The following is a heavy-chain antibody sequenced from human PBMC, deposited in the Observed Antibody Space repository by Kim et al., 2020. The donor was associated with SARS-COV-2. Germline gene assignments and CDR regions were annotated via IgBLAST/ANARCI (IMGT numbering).Heavy chain of an antibody. V-gene: IGHV3-30*02. D-gene: IGHD3-10*01. Sequence: DSVKCRFTISRDNSKNTLYLKINSLRVEDTVVYYCAKDPALWFGELLPDYWGQGPLVTVSS. J-gene: IGHJ4*02. CDR3: AKDPALWFGELLPDY.